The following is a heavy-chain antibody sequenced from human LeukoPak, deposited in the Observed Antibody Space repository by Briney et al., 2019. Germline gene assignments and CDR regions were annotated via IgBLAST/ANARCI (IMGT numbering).Heavy chain of an antibody. CDR2: IYYSGST. CDR3: AREEAVAGGAFDI. V-gene: IGHV4-59*01. Sequence: SETLSLTCTVSGGSISSYYWSWIRQPPGKGLEWIGYIYYSGSTNYNPSLKSRVTISVDTSKNQFSLKLSSVTAADTAVYYCAREEAVAGGAFDIWGQGTMVTVSS. J-gene: IGHJ3*02. CDR1: GGSISSYY. D-gene: IGHD6-19*01.